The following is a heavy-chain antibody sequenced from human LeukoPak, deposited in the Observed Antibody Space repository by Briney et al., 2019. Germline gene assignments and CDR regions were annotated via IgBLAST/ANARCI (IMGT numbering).Heavy chain of an antibody. V-gene: IGHV3-74*01. CDR2: INSDGSST. CDR3: ARDLNWPGP. J-gene: IGHJ5*02. CDR1: GFTFSNFW. Sequence: GGSLGLSCAASGFTFSNFWMHWVRQAPGKGLVWVSRINSDGSSTSYADSVKGRFTISRDNAKNSLYLQMNSLRVDDTAVYYCARDLNWPGPWGQGTLVTVSS. D-gene: IGHD5-24*01.